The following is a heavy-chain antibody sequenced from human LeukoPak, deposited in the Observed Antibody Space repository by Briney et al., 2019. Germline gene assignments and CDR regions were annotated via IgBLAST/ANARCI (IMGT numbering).Heavy chain of an antibody. D-gene: IGHD5-18*01. Sequence: ASVKVSCKASGYTFTSYDINWARQATGQGLEWMGWMNPNSGNTGYAQKFQGRVTMTRNTSISTAYMELSSLRSEDTAVYYCARGRIQLWLWVGRFGWFDPWGQGTLVTVSS. CDR1: GYTFTSYD. J-gene: IGHJ5*02. CDR2: MNPNSGNT. V-gene: IGHV1-8*01. CDR3: ARGRIQLWLWVGRFGWFDP.